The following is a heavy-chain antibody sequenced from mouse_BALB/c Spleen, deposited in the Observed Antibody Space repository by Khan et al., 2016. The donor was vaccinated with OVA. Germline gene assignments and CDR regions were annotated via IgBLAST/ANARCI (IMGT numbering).Heavy chain of an antibody. D-gene: IGHD2-12*01. CDR1: GYSITRAYA. CDR3: AVTRFYYSYSFVDY. CDR2: ISYRGHT. J-gene: IGHJ2*01. V-gene: IGHV3-2*02. Sequence: EVQLQESGPGLVKPSQSLSLTCTVNGYSITRAYAWTWLRQFPGDKLEWMGYISYRGHTSYTPSLKSRISITRDPSTNRFFMQLSYVHTEDTATYYCAVTRFYYSYSFVDYWGQGTTRTVSS.